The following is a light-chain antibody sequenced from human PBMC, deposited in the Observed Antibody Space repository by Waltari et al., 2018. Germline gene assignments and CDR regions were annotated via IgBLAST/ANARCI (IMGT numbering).Light chain of an antibody. CDR1: QRVLNSSNNKNY. Sequence: DIVMTQSPDSLAVSLGERATINCKSSQRVLNSSNNKNYLAWYQHKPGQPPKLLIYWASTRESGVPDRFSGSGSGTDFTLTISSLQAEDVAVYYCQHYYSSPLTFGGGTKVEIK. V-gene: IGKV4-1*01. J-gene: IGKJ4*01. CDR2: WAS. CDR3: QHYYSSPLT.